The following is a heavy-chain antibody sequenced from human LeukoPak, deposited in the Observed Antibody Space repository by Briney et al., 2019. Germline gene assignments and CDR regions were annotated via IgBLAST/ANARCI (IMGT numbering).Heavy chain of an antibody. J-gene: IGHJ4*02. D-gene: IGHD5-18*01. CDR1: GFTFSSYS. CDR3: ARDPRYGYFDY. CDR2: ISSSSSYI. V-gene: IGHV3-21*01. Sequence: GGSLRLSCAASGFTFSSYSMNWVRQAPGKGLEWVSSISSSSSYIYYAHSVKGRFTLSRDNAKNSLYLQMNSLRAEDTAVYYCARDPRYGYFDYWGQGTLVTVSS.